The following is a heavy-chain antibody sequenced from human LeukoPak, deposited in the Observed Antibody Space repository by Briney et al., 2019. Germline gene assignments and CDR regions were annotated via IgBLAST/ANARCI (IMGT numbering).Heavy chain of an antibody. J-gene: IGHJ4*02. Sequence: AGESLKISCKASGYSFTTYWIGWVRQMPGKGLEWMGIIYPADSTAHYSPSFQGQVTISVDKSINTAYLQWSRLKASDTAMYYCARRPKSGYSGYESDYWGQGTLVTVSS. CDR1: GYSFTTYW. CDR2: IYPADSTA. V-gene: IGHV5-51*01. D-gene: IGHD5-12*01. CDR3: ARRPKSGYSGYESDY.